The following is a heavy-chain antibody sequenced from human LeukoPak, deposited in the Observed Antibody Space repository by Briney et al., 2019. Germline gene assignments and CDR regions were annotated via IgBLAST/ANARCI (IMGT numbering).Heavy chain of an antibody. V-gene: IGHV1-69*13. CDR1: GGTFSSYA. J-gene: IGHJ6*02. CDR2: IIPIFGTA. D-gene: IGHD3-3*01. CDR3: AREWPSGVVISSDYYYGMDV. Sequence: SVKVSCKASGGTFSSYAISWVRQAPGQGLEWMGGIIPIFGTANYAQKFQGRVTITADESTSTAYMELSSLRSEGTAVYYCAREWPSGVVISSDYYYGMDVWGQGTTVTVSS.